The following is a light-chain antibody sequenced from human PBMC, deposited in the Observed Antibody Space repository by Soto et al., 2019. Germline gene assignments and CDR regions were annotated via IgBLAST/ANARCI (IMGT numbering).Light chain of an antibody. CDR1: QSVSSSY. V-gene: IGKV3-20*01. CDR3: QQYVSSPLT. CDR2: DTS. Sequence: EIVLTQSPGTLSLSPGERATLSCRASQSVSSSYLAWYQQKPGQAPRLLIYDTSSRATGIPDRFSGSGSGTDFTLTISRLEPEDFAVYYCQQYVSSPLTFGGGTKVDI. J-gene: IGKJ4*01.